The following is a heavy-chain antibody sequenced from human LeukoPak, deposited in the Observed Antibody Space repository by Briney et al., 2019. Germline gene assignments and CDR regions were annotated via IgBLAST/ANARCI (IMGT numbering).Heavy chain of an antibody. Sequence: PGGCLRLSCVASGFTFSSFAMSRVRQAPGKGLEWVSAITGSGGSIYYADSVRGRFTISRDNSKNTLYLQMRSLRVEDTAIYYCAHPSTPDYGGLDYWGQGTLVTVSS. D-gene: IGHD4-17*01. CDR1: GFTFSSFA. CDR3: AHPSTPDYGGLDY. V-gene: IGHV3-23*01. J-gene: IGHJ4*02. CDR2: ITGSGGSI.